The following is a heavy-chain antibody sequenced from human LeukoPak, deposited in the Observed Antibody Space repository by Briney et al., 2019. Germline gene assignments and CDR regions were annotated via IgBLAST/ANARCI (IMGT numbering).Heavy chain of an antibody. CDR1: GGSISSYY. Sequence: PSETLSLTCTVSGGSISSYYWSWIRQPPGKGLEWIGYIYYSGSTNYNPSLKSRVTISVDTSKNQFSLKLSSVTAADAAVYYCARMTGYSGYDGYYFDYWGQGTLVTVSS. J-gene: IGHJ4*02. CDR2: IYYSGST. CDR3: ARMTGYSGYDGYYFDY. V-gene: IGHV4-59*08. D-gene: IGHD5-12*01.